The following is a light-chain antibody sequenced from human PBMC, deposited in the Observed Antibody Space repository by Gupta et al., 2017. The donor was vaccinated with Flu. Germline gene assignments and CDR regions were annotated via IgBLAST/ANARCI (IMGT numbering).Light chain of an antibody. CDR3: QQSDRYSLT. J-gene: IGKJ4*01. CDR1: WSLTTC. V-gene: IGKV1-5*03. CDR2: KWF. Sequence: PSPLAAYVGSTVSLTSPASWSLTTCVAWYHHKPQEAPHRLFYKWFNLERAGPSRFRGSGSQTQITLTIRSVQTDAFATYYCQQSDRYSLTFGGGTKVEIK.